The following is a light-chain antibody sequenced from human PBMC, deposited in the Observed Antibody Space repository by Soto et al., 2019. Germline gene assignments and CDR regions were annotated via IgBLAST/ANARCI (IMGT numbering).Light chain of an antibody. J-gene: IGKJ1*01. CDR2: KAS. V-gene: IGKV1-5*03. CDR3: QHYHSFPWT. CDR1: QTISSW. Sequence: DIQMTQSPSTLSASVGDRVTITCRASQTISSWLAWYQQKPGKAPKLLIYKASSSEGGVPSRFSGSGSGTEFTLTISSLQPDDFATYYCQHYHSFPWTFGQETKVEIK.